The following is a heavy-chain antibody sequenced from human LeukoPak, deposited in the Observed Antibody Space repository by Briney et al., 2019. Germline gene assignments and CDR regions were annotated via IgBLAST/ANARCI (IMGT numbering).Heavy chain of an antibody. CDR2: ISSNGDST. D-gene: IGHD2/OR15-2a*01. Sequence: GGSLRLSCAASGFTFSSYVMHWVRQAPGKGLEYVSAISSNGDSTSYANSVKGRFTISRDNSKNTLYLQMGSLRAEDMAVYYCARSRAGPTFYDAFGIWGQGTVVTVSS. J-gene: IGHJ3*02. V-gene: IGHV3-64*01. CDR3: ARSRAGPTFYDAFGI. CDR1: GFTFSSYV.